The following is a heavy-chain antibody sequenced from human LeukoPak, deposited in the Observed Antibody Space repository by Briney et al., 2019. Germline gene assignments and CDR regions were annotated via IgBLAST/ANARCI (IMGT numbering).Heavy chain of an antibody. D-gene: IGHD2-2*01. CDR2: INAGNGNT. Sequence: ASVKVSCKASGYTFTSYAMHWVRQAPGQRLEWMGWINAGNGNTKYSQEFQGRVTITRDTSASTAYMELSSLRSEDTAVYYCARVGIRCSSTSCSTVFDYWGQGTLVTVSS. V-gene: IGHV1-3*01. CDR1: GYTFTSYA. CDR3: ARVGIRCSSTSCSTVFDY. J-gene: IGHJ4*02.